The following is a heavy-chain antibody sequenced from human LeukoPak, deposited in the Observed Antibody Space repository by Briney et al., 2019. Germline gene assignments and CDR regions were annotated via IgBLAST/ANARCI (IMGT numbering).Heavy chain of an antibody. CDR2: IILIFDTA. J-gene: IGHJ4*02. CDR1: GYTFTSYG. CDR3: ARERHDYGDFDY. V-gene: IGHV1-69*06. Sequence: SVKVSCKASGYTFTSYGISWVRQAPGQGLEWMGGIILIFDTANYAQKFKGRLTITADKSTSTAYMELSSLRSEDTAVYYCARERHDYGDFDYWGQGTLVTVSS. D-gene: IGHD4-17*01.